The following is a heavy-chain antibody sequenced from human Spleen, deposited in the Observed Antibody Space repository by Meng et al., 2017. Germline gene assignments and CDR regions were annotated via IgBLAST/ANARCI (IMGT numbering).Heavy chain of an antibody. D-gene: IGHD6-13*01. Sequence: VQPVETGRDLLHPGKSLRISCAASGFTVSGNYMTWVRQAPGKGLEWVSLIYGDGSTLYADSVKGRFTISRDNSKNTVYLQMNSLRVEDTAVYHCAGRVMGAAAYDFWGQGTLVTVSS. CDR3: AGRVMGAAAYDF. J-gene: IGHJ4*02. CDR2: IYGDGST. V-gene: IGHV3-53*02. CDR1: GFTVSGNY.